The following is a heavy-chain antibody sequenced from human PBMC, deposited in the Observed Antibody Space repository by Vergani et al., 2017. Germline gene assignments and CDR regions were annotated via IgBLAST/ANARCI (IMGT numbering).Heavy chain of an antibody. D-gene: IGHD1-1*01. CDR3: ARGEENVDDYYYYYGMDV. CDR2: IYNSGRT. V-gene: IGHV4-4*07. J-gene: IGHJ6*02. CDR1: GGSISRYY. Sequence: QVQLQESGPGLVKPSETLSLTCTVSGGSISRYYWSWIRQPAGKGLEWIGRIYNSGRTNYNPYLKSRVTMSVDTSKNKFSLKLSSVTAADTAVYYCARGEENVDDYYYYYGMDVWGQGTTVTVSS.